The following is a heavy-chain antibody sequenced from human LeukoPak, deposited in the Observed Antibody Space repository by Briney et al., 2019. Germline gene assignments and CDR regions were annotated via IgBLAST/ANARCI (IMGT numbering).Heavy chain of an antibody. CDR3: AKDPDCTSGICYTFFDY. CDR1: GFTVSSNY. Sequence: PGGSLRLSCAVSGFTVSSNYMSWVRQAPGKGLEWVSLIHSGGGTYYADSVRGRFTISRDDSKNTLYLQMNSLRAEDTAVYYCAKDPDCTSGICYTFFDYWGQGTLVTVSS. D-gene: IGHD2-8*01. J-gene: IGHJ4*02. V-gene: IGHV3-53*01. CDR2: IHSGGGT.